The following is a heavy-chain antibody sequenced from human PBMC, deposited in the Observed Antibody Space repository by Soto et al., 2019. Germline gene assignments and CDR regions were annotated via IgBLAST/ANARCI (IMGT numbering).Heavy chain of an antibody. CDR1: GITFSSYA. CDR3: AKDKEVATIGGAFDY. J-gene: IGHJ4*02. D-gene: IGHD5-12*01. Sequence: EVQLLESGGGLVQPGGSLRLSCAASGITFSSYAMNWVRQAPGKGLEWVSVISNRGDTTYYADSVKGRLTISRDNSKNTLYLQLNSLRAEDTAMYYCAKDKEVATIGGAFDYWGQGTLLTVSS. V-gene: IGHV3-23*01. CDR2: ISNRGDTT.